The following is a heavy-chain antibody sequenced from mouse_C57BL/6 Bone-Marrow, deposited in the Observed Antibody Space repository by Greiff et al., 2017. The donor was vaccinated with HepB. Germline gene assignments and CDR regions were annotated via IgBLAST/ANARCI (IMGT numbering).Heavy chain of an antibody. D-gene: IGHD2-4*01. CDR1: GFNIKNTY. J-gene: IGHJ2*01. V-gene: IGHV14-3*01. CDR3: ARDYYDYDGYYFDY. Sequence: EVKVVESVAELVRPGASVKLSCTASGFNIKNTYMHWVKQRPEQGLEWIGRIDPANGNTKYAPKFQGKATITADTSSNTAYLQLSSLTSEDTAIYYCARDYYDYDGYYFDYWGQGTTLTVSS. CDR2: IDPANGNT.